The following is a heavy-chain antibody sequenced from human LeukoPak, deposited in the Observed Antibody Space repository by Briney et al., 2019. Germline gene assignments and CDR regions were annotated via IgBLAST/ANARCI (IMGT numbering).Heavy chain of an antibody. CDR2: ISHSGST. D-gene: IGHD1-26*01. V-gene: IGHV4-34*01. Sequence: PSETLSLTCAVYGGSFSGYYWSWIRQPPGKGLEWIGEISHSGSTNYNPSPKSRVTISVDTSKNQFSLTLSSVTAADPAVYYCARAPSGSYVDYCGQRTPVTVPS. J-gene: IGHJ4*02. CDR3: ARAPSGSYVDY. CDR1: GGSFSGYY.